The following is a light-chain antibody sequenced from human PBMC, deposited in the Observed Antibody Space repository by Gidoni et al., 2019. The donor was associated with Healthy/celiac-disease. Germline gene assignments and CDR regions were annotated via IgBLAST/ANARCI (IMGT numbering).Light chain of an antibody. CDR2: DAS. CDR3: QQRSNGPPLT. V-gene: IGKV3-11*01. J-gene: IGKJ3*01. Sequence: IVLTQSPATLSLSPGERATFSCSASQSVSSYLAWYQQKPGQAPRPLIYDASNRATGNPARLSGSGSGTDVTRTISSLEPEDFAVYYCQQRSNGPPLTFGPGTKVDIK. CDR1: QSVSSY.